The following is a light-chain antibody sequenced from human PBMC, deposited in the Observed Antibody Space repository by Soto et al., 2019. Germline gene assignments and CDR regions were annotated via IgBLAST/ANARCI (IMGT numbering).Light chain of an antibody. CDR3: QQSYSDRQT. J-gene: IGKJ2*01. Sequence: DIQLTQSPSSLSASVVDTVTITCRAGQTVKNYLNWYQLKPGKVPKLLIYAASSLQNGVPARFVGGASGTDFTLTIITLQPDDFATYYCQQSYSDRQTFGQGTKLEI. V-gene: IGKV1-39*01. CDR2: AAS. CDR1: QTVKNY.